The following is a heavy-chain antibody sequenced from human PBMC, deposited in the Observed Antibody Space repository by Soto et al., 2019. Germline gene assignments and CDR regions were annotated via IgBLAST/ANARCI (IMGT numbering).Heavy chain of an antibody. CDR2: TYYRSKWYN. CDR1: GDSVSSNSAA. V-gene: IGHV6-1*01. CDR3: ARYPEYSYGYYYYGMDV. D-gene: IGHD5-18*01. Sequence: SQTLSLTCAISGDSVSSNSAAWNWIRQSPSRGLEWLGRTYYRSKWYNDYAVSVKSRITINPDTSKNQFSLQLNSVTPEDTAVYYCARYPEYSYGYYYYGMDVWGQGTTVTV. J-gene: IGHJ6*02.